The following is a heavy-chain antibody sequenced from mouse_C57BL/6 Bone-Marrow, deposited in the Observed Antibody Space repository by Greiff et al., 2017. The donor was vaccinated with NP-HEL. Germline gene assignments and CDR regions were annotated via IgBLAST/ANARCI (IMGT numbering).Heavy chain of an antibody. D-gene: IGHD2-1*01. V-gene: IGHV1-76*01. Sequence: QVQLQQSGAELVRPGASVKLSCKASGYTFTDYYINWVKQRPGQGLEWIARIYPGSGNTYYNEKFKGKATLTAEKSSSTAYMQLSSLTSEDSAVYFCAVGAYGNYGGGKDYWGQGTTLTVSS. CDR2: IYPGSGNT. CDR3: AVGAYGNYGGGKDY. CDR1: GYTFTDYY. J-gene: IGHJ2*01.